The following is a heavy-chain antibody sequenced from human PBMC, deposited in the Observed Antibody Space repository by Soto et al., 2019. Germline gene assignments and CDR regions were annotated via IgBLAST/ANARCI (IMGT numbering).Heavy chain of an antibody. CDR2: ISYSGTT. Sequence: VQLQESGPGLVKPSETLSLTCTLSGGSINSGGYYWTWIRQHPGKGLEWIGYISYSGTTSYNPSLKSRLTISIDTQNQFSLKLSSVTAADTATYYCARQFCGGDCLPPLNLGQGTLVTVSS. D-gene: IGHD2-21*02. CDR3: ARQFCGGDCLPPLN. CDR1: GGSINSGGYY. V-gene: IGHV4-31*03. J-gene: IGHJ4*02.